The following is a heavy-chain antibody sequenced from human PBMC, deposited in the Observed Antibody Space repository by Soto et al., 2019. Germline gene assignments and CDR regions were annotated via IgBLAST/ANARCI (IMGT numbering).Heavy chain of an antibody. Sequence: QSQTLSLTCAISGDSVSSNSAAWNWIRQSPSRGLEWLGRTYYRSKWYNDYAVSVKSRITINPDTSKNQFSLQLNSVTPEDTAVYYCARAGSLYVGATPNYFDYWGQGTLVTVSS. CDR2: TYYRSKWYN. V-gene: IGHV6-1*01. CDR3: ARAGSLYVGATPNYFDY. J-gene: IGHJ4*02. D-gene: IGHD1-26*01. CDR1: GDSVSSNSAA.